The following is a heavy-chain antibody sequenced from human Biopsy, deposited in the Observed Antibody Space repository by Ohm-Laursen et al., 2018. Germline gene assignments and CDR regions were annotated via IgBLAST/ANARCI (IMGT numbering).Heavy chain of an antibody. Sequence: GASVKVSCKASGYTFSNYGINWVRQAPGQGLEWVGRIVPILGHLNYAQRFQGRVSITADKSTTYVYMELSRLTSGDTAVYYCAADADGYYTEFDYWGPGTLVTVSS. CDR1: GYTFSNYG. V-gene: IGHV1-69*04. CDR2: IVPILGHL. CDR3: AADADGYYTEFDY. J-gene: IGHJ4*02. D-gene: IGHD3-3*01.